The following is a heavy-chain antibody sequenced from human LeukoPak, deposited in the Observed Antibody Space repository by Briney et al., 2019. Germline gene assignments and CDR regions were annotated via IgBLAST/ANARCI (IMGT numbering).Heavy chain of an antibody. V-gene: IGHV5-51*01. CDR1: GYIFTSYW. CDR3: ARSPTYYYDSSALRVWFDP. D-gene: IGHD3-22*01. CDR2: IYPGDSDT. J-gene: IGHJ5*02. Sequence: GESLKISCKGSGYIFTSYWIGWVRQLPGKGLEWMGIIYPGDSDTRYSPSFQGQVTISADKSISTAYLQWSSLKVSDTAMYYCARSPTYYYDSSALRVWFDPWGQGTLVTVSS.